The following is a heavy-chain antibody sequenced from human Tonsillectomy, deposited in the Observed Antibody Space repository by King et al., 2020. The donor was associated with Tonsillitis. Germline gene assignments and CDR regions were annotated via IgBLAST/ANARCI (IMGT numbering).Heavy chain of an antibody. CDR1: GGSVSSTTFY. CDR2: IYYGGST. D-gene: IGHD3-10*01. J-gene: IGHJ4*02. Sequence: LQLQESGPGLVKPSETLSLSCTVSGGSVSSTTFYWGWIRQPPGKGLEWIGSIYYGGSTYYNPSLKSRGTVSVDTSKNQFSLKLRSVTAADTVVYYCAGYYYNSGSVHNGIDYWGQGTLVTVSS. V-gene: IGHV4-39*07. CDR3: AGYYYNSGSVHNGIDY.